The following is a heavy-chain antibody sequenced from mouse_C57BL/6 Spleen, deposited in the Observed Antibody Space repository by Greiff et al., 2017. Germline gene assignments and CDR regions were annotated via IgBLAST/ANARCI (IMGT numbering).Heavy chain of an antibody. CDR2: IYPRSGNT. CDR1: GYTFTSYG. CDR3: ARCDYDDYYAMDY. Sequence: VQLQQSGAELARPGASVKLSCKASGYTFTSYGISWVKQRTGQGLEWIGEIYPRSGNTYYNEKFKGKATLTADKVSSTAYMELRSLTSEYSAVYFCARCDYDDYYAMDYWGQGTSVTVSS. V-gene: IGHV1-81*01. D-gene: IGHD2-4*01. J-gene: IGHJ4*01.